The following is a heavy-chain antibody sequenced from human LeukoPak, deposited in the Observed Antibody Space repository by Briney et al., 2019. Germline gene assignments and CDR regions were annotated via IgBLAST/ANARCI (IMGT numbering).Heavy chain of an antibody. D-gene: IGHD3-22*01. CDR1: GGSISSSSYY. CDR2: IYYSGST. V-gene: IGHV4-39*07. J-gene: IGHJ4*02. CDR3: ARVFTYYYDSSGYLPKYYFDY. Sequence: SETLSLTCTVSGGSISSSSYYWGWIRQPPGKGLEWIGSIYYSGSTYYNPSLKSRVTISVDTSKNQFSLKLSSVTAADTAVYYCARVFTYYYDSSGYLPKYYFDYWGQGTLVTVSS.